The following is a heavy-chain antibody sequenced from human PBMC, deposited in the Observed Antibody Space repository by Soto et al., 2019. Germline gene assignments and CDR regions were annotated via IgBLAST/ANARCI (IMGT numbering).Heavy chain of an antibody. Sequence: QVQLQESGPGLVKPSETLSLTCTVSGDSISSSNFYWGWIRQSPGKGLEWIGTISYNGATQYNPSLKGRVSISVDTSKNQFSLRLNSVTAADTAVYYCAKEGRGSSWHGGDFWGQGTLVTVSS. CDR3: AKEGRGSSWHGGDF. V-gene: IGHV4-39*02. CDR2: ISYNGAT. CDR1: GDSISSSNFY. D-gene: IGHD6-13*01. J-gene: IGHJ4*02.